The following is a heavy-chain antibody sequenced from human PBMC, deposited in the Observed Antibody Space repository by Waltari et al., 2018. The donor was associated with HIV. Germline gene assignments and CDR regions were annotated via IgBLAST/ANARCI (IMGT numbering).Heavy chain of an antibody. V-gene: IGHV4-39*07. CDR3: ARERGIVGATIRAKGWFDP. D-gene: IGHD1-26*01. Sequence: QLQLQESGPGLVKPSETLSLTCTVSGGSISSSSYYWGWIRQPPGKGLEWIGSIYYSGSTYYNPSLKSRVTISVDTSKNQFSLKLSSVTAADTAVYYCARERGIVGATIRAKGWFDPWGQGTLVTVSS. J-gene: IGHJ5*02. CDR1: GGSISSSSYY. CDR2: IYYSGST.